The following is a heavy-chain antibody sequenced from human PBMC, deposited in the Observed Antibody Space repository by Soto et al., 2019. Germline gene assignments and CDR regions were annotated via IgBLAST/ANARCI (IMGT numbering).Heavy chain of an antibody. V-gene: IGHV4-30-4*01. J-gene: IGHJ4*02. CDR2: IHYRGYT. Sequence: QVQLQESGPGLVKPSQTLSLPCTVSGGSISSNDYYWSWIPQPPGKGLEWIGYIHYRGYTYYNPSLKSRVSILVDTSKKQFSLTLSSVTAADTAVYYCARRSMLRVNFFDYWGRGTLVTVSS. CDR3: ARRSMLRVNFFDY. D-gene: IGHD2-8*01. CDR1: GGSISSNDYY.